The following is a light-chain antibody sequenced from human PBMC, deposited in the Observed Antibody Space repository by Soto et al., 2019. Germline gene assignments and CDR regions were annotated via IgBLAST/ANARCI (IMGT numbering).Light chain of an antibody. V-gene: IGKV2-28*01. Sequence: DIVMTQSPLSLPVTAGEPASISCRSSQRLLHTNGYNYVDWYLKKPGQSPKLLIYLGSNRASGVPDRFSGSGSGTDFTLQISRVEAEDVGVYYCMQALQTPFTFGRGTKVDIK. J-gene: IGKJ3*01. CDR1: QRLLHTNGYNY. CDR3: MQALQTPFT. CDR2: LGS.